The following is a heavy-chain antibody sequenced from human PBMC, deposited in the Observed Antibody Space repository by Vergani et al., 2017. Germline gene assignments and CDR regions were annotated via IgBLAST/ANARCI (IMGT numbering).Heavy chain of an antibody. CDR1: GFTFSNAW. J-gene: IGHJ6*02. Sequence: EVQLVESGGGLIQPGGSLRLSCAASGFTFSNAWMSWVRQAPGKGLEWVGHIKSKTDGGTTDYAAPVKGRFTISRDDSKNTLYLQMNSLKTEDTAVYYCTTGYSSGWFHPAVYGMDVWGQGTTVTVSS. V-gene: IGHV3-15*01. CDR2: IKSKTDGGTT. D-gene: IGHD6-19*01. CDR3: TTGYSSGWFHPAVYGMDV.